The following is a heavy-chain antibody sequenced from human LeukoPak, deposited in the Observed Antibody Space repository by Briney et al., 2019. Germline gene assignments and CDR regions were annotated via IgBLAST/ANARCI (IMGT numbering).Heavy chain of an antibody. J-gene: IGHJ4*02. CDR3: ATALFNYYDSSGYRIGYYFDY. CDR2: IYHSGST. CDR1: GGSISSGGYS. D-gene: IGHD3-22*01. V-gene: IGHV4-30-2*01. Sequence: SQTLSLTCAVSGGSISSGGYSWSWIRQPPGKGLEWIGYIYHSGSTYYNPSLKSRVTISVDRSKNQFSLKLSSVTAADTAVYYCATALFNYYDSSGYRIGYYFDYWGQGTLVTVSS.